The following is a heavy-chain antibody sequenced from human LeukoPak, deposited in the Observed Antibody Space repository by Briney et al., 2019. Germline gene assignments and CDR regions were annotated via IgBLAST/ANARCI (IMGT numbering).Heavy chain of an antibody. CDR1: GFTFSSYG. J-gene: IGHJ4*02. CDR2: IRYDGSNK. Sequence: PGGSLRLSCAASGFTFSSYGMHWVRQAPGKGLEWVAFIRYDGSNKYYADSVKGRFTISRDNSKNTLYLQMNSLRAEDTAVYYCAKLVGYCSSTSCFDYWGQGTLVTVSS. D-gene: IGHD2-2*01. CDR3: AKLVGYCSSTSCFDY. V-gene: IGHV3-30*02.